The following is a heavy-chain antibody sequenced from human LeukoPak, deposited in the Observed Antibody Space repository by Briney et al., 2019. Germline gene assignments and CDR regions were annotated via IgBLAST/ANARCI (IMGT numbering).Heavy chain of an antibody. CDR1: GFTFSGYP. V-gene: IGHV3-30*14. CDR3: ARQKQSHGNFDY. Sequence: GGSLRLSCAASGFTFSGYPIHWVRQAPGKGLEWVAVISYDGSNKYYADSVKGRFTISRENAKNSLYLQMNSLRAEDTAMYYCARQKQSHGNFDYWGQGTLVTVSS. CDR2: ISYDGSNK. J-gene: IGHJ4*02. D-gene: IGHD1-26*01.